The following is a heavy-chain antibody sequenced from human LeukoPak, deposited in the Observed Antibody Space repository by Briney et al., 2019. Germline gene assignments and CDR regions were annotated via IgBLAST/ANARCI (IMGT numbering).Heavy chain of an antibody. Sequence: SETLSLTCTVSGGSISSSSYYWGWIRQPPGKGLEWIGSIYYSGSTYYNPSLKSRVTISVDTSKNQFSLKLSSVTAADTAVYYCARQAHTYYDLWRFDPWGQGTLVTVSS. CDR3: ARQAHTYYDLWRFDP. D-gene: IGHD3-3*01. CDR2: IYYSGST. J-gene: IGHJ5*02. CDR1: GGSISSSSYY. V-gene: IGHV4-39*01.